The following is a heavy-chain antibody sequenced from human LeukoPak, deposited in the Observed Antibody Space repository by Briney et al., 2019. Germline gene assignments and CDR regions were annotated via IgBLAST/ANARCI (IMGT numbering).Heavy chain of an antibody. CDR2: INHSGST. D-gene: IGHD6-13*01. V-gene: IGHV4-34*01. CDR1: GGSFSGYY. CDR3: AREHSSSWLKPTQHYFDY. Sequence: SETLSLTCAVYGGSFSGYYWSWIRQPPGKGLEWIGEINHSGSTNYNPSLKSRVTISVDTSKNQFSLKLSSVTAADTAVYYCAREHSSSWLKPTQHYFDYWGQGTLVTVSS. J-gene: IGHJ4*02.